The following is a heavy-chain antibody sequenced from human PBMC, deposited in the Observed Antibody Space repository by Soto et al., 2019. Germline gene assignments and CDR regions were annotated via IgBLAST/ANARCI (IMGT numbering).Heavy chain of an antibody. D-gene: IGHD2-2*01. CDR1: GFTFSSNA. CDR2: ISDSGGST. J-gene: IGHJ4*02. Sequence: GGSLRLSCAASGFTFSSNAMSWVRQAPGKGLEWVSVISDSGGSTEYADSVKGRFTMSRDNSKNTLYLQMNSLRVEDTAVYYCAKDRGHCGSTSCYASDFDYWGQGTLVTVSS. V-gene: IGHV3-23*01. CDR3: AKDRGHCGSTSCYASDFDY.